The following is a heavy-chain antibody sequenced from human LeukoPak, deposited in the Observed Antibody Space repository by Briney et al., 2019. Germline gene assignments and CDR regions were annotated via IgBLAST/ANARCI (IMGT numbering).Heavy chain of an antibody. CDR2: ISGGDSTT. CDR3: GKDRRTIAAAAVDY. CDR1: GFTFSSYG. D-gene: IGHD6-13*01. Sequence: HTGGSLRLSCAVSGFTFSSYGMSWVRQAPGKGLEWVSVISGGDSTTYYADSVKGRFTISRDNSKNTLYLQMNSLRVEDTAVYYCGKDRRTIAAAAVDYWGQGTLVTVSS. J-gene: IGHJ4*02. V-gene: IGHV3-23*01.